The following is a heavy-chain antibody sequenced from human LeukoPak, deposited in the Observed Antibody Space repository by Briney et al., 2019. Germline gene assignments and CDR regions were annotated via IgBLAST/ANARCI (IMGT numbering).Heavy chain of an antibody. Sequence: PSETLSLTCAVYGGSFSGYYWSWIRQPPGKGLEWIGYIYHSASTNYNPSLKSRLTISIDTSKNQFSLKLSTVTAADTAVYYCARHRDSSGWPNYFDYWGQGTLVTVSS. CDR2: IYHSAST. J-gene: IGHJ4*02. CDR1: GGSFSGYY. CDR3: ARHRDSSGWPNYFDY. D-gene: IGHD6-19*01. V-gene: IGHV4-59*08.